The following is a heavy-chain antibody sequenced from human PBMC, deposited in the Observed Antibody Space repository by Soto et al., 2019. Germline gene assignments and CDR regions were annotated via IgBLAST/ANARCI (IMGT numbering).Heavy chain of an antibody. CDR1: RGSISSSSDY. V-gene: IGHV4-39*01. Sequence: QMQLQESGPGRVKPSETLSLTCTVSRGSISSSSDYWGWLRQPPGKGLEWLGTIYYIGNTYYSPSLGSRVTISVDTSKNPFSLKLSSVTAADTAVYYCARIYGNYRRDGFDIWGQGTVVTVSS. J-gene: IGHJ3*02. D-gene: IGHD4-17*01. CDR2: IYYIGNT. CDR3: ARIYGNYRRDGFDI.